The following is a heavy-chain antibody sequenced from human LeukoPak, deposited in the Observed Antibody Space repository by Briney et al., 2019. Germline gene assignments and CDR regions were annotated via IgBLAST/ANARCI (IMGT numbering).Heavy chain of an antibody. V-gene: IGHV1-2*02. Sequence: ASVKVSCKASGYTFTGYYMHWVRQAPGQGLEWMGWINPKSGGTNYAQKFQGRVTMTRDTSISTAYMELSRLRSDDTAVYYCARARSNFWSAMGAFDIWGQGTMVTVSS. CDR1: GYTFTGYY. CDR2: INPKSGGT. D-gene: IGHD3-3*01. J-gene: IGHJ3*02. CDR3: ARARSNFWSAMGAFDI.